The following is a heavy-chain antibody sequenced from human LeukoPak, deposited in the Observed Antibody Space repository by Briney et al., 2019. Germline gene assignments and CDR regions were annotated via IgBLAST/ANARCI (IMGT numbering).Heavy chain of an antibody. Sequence: GASVKVSCKASGGTFSSYAISWVRQAPGQGLEWMGGIIPIFGTANYAQKFQGRVTITTDESTSTAYMELSSLRSEDTAVYYCARSPLKYYYHSSGSPWWFDPWGQGTPVTVSS. J-gene: IGHJ5*02. CDR1: GGTFSSYA. V-gene: IGHV1-69*05. CDR3: ARSPLKYYYHSSGSPWWFDP. D-gene: IGHD3-22*01. CDR2: IIPIFGTA.